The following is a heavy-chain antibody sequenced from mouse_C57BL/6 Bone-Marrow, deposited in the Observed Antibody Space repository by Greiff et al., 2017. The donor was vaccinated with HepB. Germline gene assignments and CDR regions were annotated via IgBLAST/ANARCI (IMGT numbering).Heavy chain of an antibody. CDR1: GYTFTDYY. V-gene: IGHV1-76*01. CDR3: ARERVGYWYFDV. D-gene: IGHD1-1*01. CDR2: IYPGSGNT. J-gene: IGHJ1*03. Sequence: QVHVKQSGAELVRPGASVKLSCKASGYTFTDYYINWVKQRPGQGLEWIARIYPGSGNTYYNEKFKGKATLTAEKSSSTAYMQLSSLTSEDSAVYFCARERVGYWYFDVWGTGTTVTVSS.